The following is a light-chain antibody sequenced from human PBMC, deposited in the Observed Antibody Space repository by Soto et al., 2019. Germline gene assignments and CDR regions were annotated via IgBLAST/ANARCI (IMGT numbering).Light chain of an antibody. CDR1: ESVSSN. V-gene: IGKV3-15*01. Sequence: EIVMTQSPATLSVSQGERATLSCRASESVSSNLAWYQQKPGQAPRLLIYGASTRATGIPARFSGSGSWTEFTLTISSLQSEDFAVYYCQQYNKWPLTFGGGTKVEIK. J-gene: IGKJ4*01. CDR3: QQYNKWPLT. CDR2: GAS.